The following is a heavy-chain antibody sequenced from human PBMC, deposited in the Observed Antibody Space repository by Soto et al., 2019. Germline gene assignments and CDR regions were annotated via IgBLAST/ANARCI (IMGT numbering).Heavy chain of an antibody. Sequence: GGSLRLSCAASGFTFSSYAMSWVRQAPGKGLEWVSAISGSGGSTYYADSVKGRFTISGDNSKNTLYLQMNSLRAEDTAVYYCAKLSSHSGSYFHLESDYWGQGTLVTVSS. V-gene: IGHV3-23*01. CDR3: AKLSSHSGSYFHLESDY. CDR2: ISGSGGST. CDR1: GFTFSSYA. J-gene: IGHJ4*02. D-gene: IGHD1-26*01.